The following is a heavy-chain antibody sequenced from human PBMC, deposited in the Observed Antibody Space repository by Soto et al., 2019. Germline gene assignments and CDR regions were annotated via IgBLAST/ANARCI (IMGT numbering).Heavy chain of an antibody. CDR2: ISYDGSNK. CDR1: GFTFSSYG. Sequence: GGSLRLSCAASGFTFSSYGMHWVRQAPGKGLEWVAVISYDGSNKYYADSVKGRFTISRDNSKNTLYLQMNSLRAEDTAVYYCATGHCYTPRDLCYFDYWGQGTLVTVSS. J-gene: IGHJ4*02. V-gene: IGHV3-30*03. CDR3: ATGHCYTPRDLCYFDY. D-gene: IGHD2-2*02.